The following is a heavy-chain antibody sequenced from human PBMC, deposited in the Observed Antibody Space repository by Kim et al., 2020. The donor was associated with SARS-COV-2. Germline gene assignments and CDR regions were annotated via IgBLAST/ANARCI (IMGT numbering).Heavy chain of an antibody. Sequence: GGSLRLSCAASGFTFSSYSMNWVRQAPGKGLEWVSSVSSTGNYRYYADSVKGRVTISRDNAQNSLFLQINSLRAEDTAVYYCAKGAGGPWGQGTLVTVSS. D-gene: IGHD6-13*01. CDR3: AKGAGGP. CDR2: VSSTGNYR. J-gene: IGHJ5*02. CDR1: GFTFSSYS. V-gene: IGHV3-21*01.